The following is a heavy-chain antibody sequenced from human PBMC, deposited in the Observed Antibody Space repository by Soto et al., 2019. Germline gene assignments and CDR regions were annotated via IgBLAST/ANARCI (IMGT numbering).Heavy chain of an antibody. V-gene: IGHV3-30-3*01. CDR2: ISYDGSNK. D-gene: IGHD6-19*01. CDR1: GFTFSSYA. CDR3: ASIAVAGTSGYGMDV. Sequence: GGSLRLSCAASGFTFSSYAMHWVRQAPGKGLEWVAVISYDGSNKYYADSVKGRFTISRDNSKNTLYLQMNSLRAEDTAVYYCASIAVAGTSGYGMDVWGQGTTVTVSS. J-gene: IGHJ6*02.